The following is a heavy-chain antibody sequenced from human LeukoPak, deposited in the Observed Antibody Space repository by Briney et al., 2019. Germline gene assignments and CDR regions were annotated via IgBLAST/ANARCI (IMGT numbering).Heavy chain of an antibody. CDR3: ARPSINDYGDFGY. J-gene: IGHJ4*02. CDR1: GFTFSTYN. V-gene: IGHV3-21*01. CDR2: ISGTSRSTYI. D-gene: IGHD4-17*01. Sequence: GGSLRLSCAASGFTFSTYNMHWVRQAPGKGLEWVSSISGTSRSTYIYYADSVKGRFTISRDNAENSLYLQMNSLRAEDTAVYYCARPSINDYGDFGYWGQGTLVTVSS.